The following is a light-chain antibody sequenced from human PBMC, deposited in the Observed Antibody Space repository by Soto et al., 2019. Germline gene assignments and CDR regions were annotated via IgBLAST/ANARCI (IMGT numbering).Light chain of an antibody. J-gene: IGKJ1*01. CDR1: QSINNNY. Sequence: EIVLTQSPGTLSLSPGERATLSGRASQSINNNYLAWDQQKRGQAPRLLIYGASSRATGIPDRFSGSGSGTEFTLTSSRLEPEDFAVYYCQQYGGSPRTFGQGPKVEIK. CDR2: GAS. CDR3: QQYGGSPRT. V-gene: IGKV3-20*01.